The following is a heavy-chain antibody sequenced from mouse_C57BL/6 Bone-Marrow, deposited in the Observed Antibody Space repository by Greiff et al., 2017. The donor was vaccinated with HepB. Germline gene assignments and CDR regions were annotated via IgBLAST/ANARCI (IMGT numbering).Heavy chain of an antibody. J-gene: IGHJ1*03. CDR1: GYSITSGYD. V-gene: IGHV3-1*01. CDR3: ARDRDGYYGDFDV. CDR2: ISYSGST. D-gene: IGHD2-3*01. Sequence: EVHLVESGPGMVKPSQSLSLTCTVTGYSITSGYDWHWIRHFPGNKLEWMGYISYSGSTNYNPSLKSRISITHDTSKNHFFLKLNSVTTEDTATYYCARDRDGYYGDFDVWGTGTTVTVSS.